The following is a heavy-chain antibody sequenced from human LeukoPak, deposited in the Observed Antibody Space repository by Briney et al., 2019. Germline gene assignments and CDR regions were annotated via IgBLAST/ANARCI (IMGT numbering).Heavy chain of an antibody. CDR3: ATATIFGVVLYY. D-gene: IGHD3-3*01. CDR1: GFTFSSYA. V-gene: IGHV3-30*04. CDR2: ISYDGSNK. J-gene: IGHJ4*02. Sequence: GGSLRLSCAASGFTFSSYAMHWVRQAPGKGLEWVAVISYDGSNKYYAGSVRGRFTISRDNSKNTLYLQMNSLRTEDTAVYYCATATIFGVVLYYWGQGTLVTVSS.